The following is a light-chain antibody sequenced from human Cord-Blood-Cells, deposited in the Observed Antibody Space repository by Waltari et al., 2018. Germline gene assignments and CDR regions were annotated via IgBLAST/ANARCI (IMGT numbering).Light chain of an antibody. V-gene: IGLV2-14*01. CDR2: DVS. Sequence: QSALTQPASVSGSPGQSITISCTGTRSDVGGDNYVSWYQQHPGKAPQLMSYDVSKRPSGVSNRFSGSKTGNTASLTISGLQAEDEADYYCSSYTSSSTVVFGGGTKLTVL. J-gene: IGLJ2*01. CDR1: RSDVGGDNY. CDR3: SSYTSSSTVV.